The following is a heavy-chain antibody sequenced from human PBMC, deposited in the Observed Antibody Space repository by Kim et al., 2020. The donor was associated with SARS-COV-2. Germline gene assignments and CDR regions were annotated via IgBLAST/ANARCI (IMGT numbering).Heavy chain of an antibody. J-gene: IGHJ4*02. D-gene: IGHD3-10*01. V-gene: IGHV3-33*01. Sequence: YPGCAKGRFTISRENSKNTLYLQVKRLRAEDTAVYYCARDFGFGALLQGYWGQGTLVTVSS. CDR3: ARDFGFGALLQGY.